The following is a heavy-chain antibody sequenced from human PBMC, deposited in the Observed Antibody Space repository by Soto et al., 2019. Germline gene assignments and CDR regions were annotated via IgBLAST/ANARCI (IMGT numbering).Heavy chain of an antibody. Sequence: GASVKVSCKASGGTFSSYAIGWVRQAPGQGLEWMGGIIPIFGTANYAQKFQGRVTITADESTSTAYMELSSLRSEDTAVYYCARDRLVAATSAPPYCYYGMDVWGQGTTVTVSS. J-gene: IGHJ6*02. D-gene: IGHD2-15*01. CDR1: GGTFSSYA. CDR2: IIPIFGTA. V-gene: IGHV1-69*13. CDR3: ARDRLVAATSAPPYCYYGMDV.